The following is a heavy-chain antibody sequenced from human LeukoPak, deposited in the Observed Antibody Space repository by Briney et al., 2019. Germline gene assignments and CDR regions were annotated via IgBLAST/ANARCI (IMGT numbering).Heavy chain of an antibody. CDR3: ARRPIVGTKGYWFDS. CDR2: IYTSGYT. CDR1: GDSLSSSY. D-gene: IGHD1-26*01. J-gene: IGHJ5*01. Sequence: PSETLSLTCTVSGDSLSSSYWSWVRQPAGKGLEWIGRIYTSGYTNYNPSLKSRVTISVDTSKNHFSLKVASLTAADTAVYYCARRPIVGTKGYWFDSWGQGMLVTVSS. V-gene: IGHV4-4*07.